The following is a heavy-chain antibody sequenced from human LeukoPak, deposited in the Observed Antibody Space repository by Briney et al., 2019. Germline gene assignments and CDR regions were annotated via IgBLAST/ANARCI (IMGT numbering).Heavy chain of an antibody. J-gene: IGHJ4*02. D-gene: IGHD3-16*01. CDR1: GFSSSNYA. Sequence: GGSLRLTCTVSGFSSSNYAMSWVRQAPGKGLEWVSSITGSGDDTFYAASVEGRFTISRDNTWDTVFLQMNSLSADDTAVYYCAFDWGFDYWGQGTLVTVSS. CDR3: AFDWGFDY. V-gene: IGHV3-23*01. CDR2: ITGSGDDT.